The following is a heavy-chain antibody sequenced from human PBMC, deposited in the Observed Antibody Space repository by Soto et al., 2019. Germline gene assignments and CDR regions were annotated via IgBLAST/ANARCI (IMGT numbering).Heavy chain of an antibody. D-gene: IGHD5-12*01. CDR3: ARESLSGYESPYFDD. J-gene: IGHJ4*02. CDR2: ISAYNGNT. CDR1: GYTFTSYG. V-gene: IGHV1-18*04. Sequence: QVQLVQSGAEVKKPGASVKVSCKASGYTFTSYGISWARHAPGQGLEWMGWISAYNGNTNYAPKLQGRVTMTTDTSTSTAYMELRSLRSDDTAVYYGARESLSGYESPYFDDWGQGTLVTVSS.